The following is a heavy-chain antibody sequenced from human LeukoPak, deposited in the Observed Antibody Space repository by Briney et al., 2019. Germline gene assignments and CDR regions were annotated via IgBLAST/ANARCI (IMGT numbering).Heavy chain of an antibody. J-gene: IGHJ5*02. Sequence: ASVKVSCKASGYTFSGYYMHWVRQAPGQGLEWMGWINPNSGGTNYAQKFQGRVNMTRDTSISTASMKLSRLRSDDTAVYYCATDVDTAMTTWSFSWGQGTLVTVSS. CDR1: GYTFSGYY. CDR3: ATDVDTAMTTWSFS. V-gene: IGHV1-2*02. CDR2: INPNSGGT. D-gene: IGHD5-18*01.